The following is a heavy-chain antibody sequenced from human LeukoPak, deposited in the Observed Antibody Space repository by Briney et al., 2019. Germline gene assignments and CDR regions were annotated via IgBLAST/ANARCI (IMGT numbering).Heavy chain of an antibody. D-gene: IGHD5-18*01. CDR1: GGSFSGYY. CDR2: INHSGST. CDR3: ARARRDTAMVLRVQYYYYGMDV. V-gene: IGHV4-34*01. Sequence: SETQSLTCAVYGGSFSGYYWSWIRQPPGKGLEWIGEINHSGSTNYNPSLKSRVTISVDTSTNQFSLKLSSVTAADTAVYYCARARRDTAMVLRVQYYYYGMDVWGQGTTVTVSS. J-gene: IGHJ6*02.